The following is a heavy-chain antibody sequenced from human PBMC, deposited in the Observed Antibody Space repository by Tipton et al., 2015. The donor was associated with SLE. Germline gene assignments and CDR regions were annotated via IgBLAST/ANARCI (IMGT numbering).Heavy chain of an antibody. CDR1: GYTFTTYG. Sequence: QVQLVQSGAEVKKPGASVKVSCKASGYTFTTYGISWVRQAPGQGLEWMGWISAYNGNTNYAQKLQGRVTMTTDTSTSTAYMELRSLRSDDTAVYYCALTSLLRSRRGSFDYWGQGTLVTISS. CDR2: ISAYNGNT. J-gene: IGHJ4*02. D-gene: IGHD3-3*01. V-gene: IGHV1-18*01. CDR3: ALTSLLRSRRGSFDY.